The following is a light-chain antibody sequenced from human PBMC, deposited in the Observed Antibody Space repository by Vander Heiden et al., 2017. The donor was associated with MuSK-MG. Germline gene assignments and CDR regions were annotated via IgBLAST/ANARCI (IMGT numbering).Light chain of an antibody. V-gene: IGKV3-15*01. CDR2: HAS. CDR3: QQYNSWPRT. CDR1: QSVSNN. J-gene: IGKJ2*01. Sequence: EIVMTQSPGTLSVSPGKRATLSCRASQSVSNNLVWYQRKPGQAPRLLIYHASTRATGIPARFSGSGSGTEFTLTISSLQSEDFAVYYCQQYNSWPRTFGQGTKLXIK.